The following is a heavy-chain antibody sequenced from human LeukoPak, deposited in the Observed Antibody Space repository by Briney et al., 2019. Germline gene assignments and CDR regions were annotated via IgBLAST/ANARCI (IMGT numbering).Heavy chain of an antibody. Sequence: ASVKLFCKASGRTFSSYTISWVRQAPGQGLEWMGRIIPILGIANYAQKFQGRVTITADKSTSTAYMELSSLRSEDTAVYYCASGDSSGPIPYYYYGMDVWGQGATVTVSS. V-gene: IGHV1-69*02. J-gene: IGHJ6*02. D-gene: IGHD3-22*01. CDR3: ASGDSSGPIPYYYYGMDV. CDR1: GRTFSSYT. CDR2: IIPILGIA.